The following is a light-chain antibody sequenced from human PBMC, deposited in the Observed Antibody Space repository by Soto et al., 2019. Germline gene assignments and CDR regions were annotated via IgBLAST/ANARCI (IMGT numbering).Light chain of an antibody. V-gene: IGLV2-11*01. J-gene: IGLJ1*01. CDR1: SSDVGAYNF. CDR3: CSYAGNYRYV. CDR2: DVN. Sequence: QSVLTQPRSVSGSPGQSVTISCTGSSSDVGAYNFASWYQQRPGAAPKLLIHDVNKRPPGVPDRFSASKSGNTASLTISGLQAEDEADYYCCSYAGNYRYVFGSGT.